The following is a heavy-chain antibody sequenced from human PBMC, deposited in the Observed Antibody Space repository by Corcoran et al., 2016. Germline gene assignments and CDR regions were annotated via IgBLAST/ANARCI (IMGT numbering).Heavy chain of an antibody. Sequence: QVQLQQWGAGLLKPSETLSLTCAVYGGSFSGYYWSWIRQPPGKGLEWIGEINHSGSTNYNPSLKSRVTISVDTSKNQFSLKLSSVTAADTAVYYCARGRRGYSYGPLDYWGQGTLVTVSS. D-gene: IGHD5-18*01. CDR2: INHSGST. J-gene: IGHJ4*02. CDR3: ARGRRGYSYGPLDY. V-gene: IGHV4-34*01. CDR1: GGSFSGYY.